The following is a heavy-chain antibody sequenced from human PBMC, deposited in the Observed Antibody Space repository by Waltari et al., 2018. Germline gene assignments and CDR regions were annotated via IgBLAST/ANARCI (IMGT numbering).Heavy chain of an antibody. CDR3: TRDSGQGLDF. Sequence: EVQLVESGGGLVQSGGSLRLSCGASGFTFRNHWMHWVRQAPGKGLLWGSLINSDGTGTSHADAVKGRFTMSRDNAKNTLYLQMNSLRVEDTAVYYCTRDSGQGLDFWGQGTLVTVSS. CDR2: INSDGTGT. CDR1: GFTFRNHW. V-gene: IGHV3-74*01. D-gene: IGHD3-10*01. J-gene: IGHJ4*02.